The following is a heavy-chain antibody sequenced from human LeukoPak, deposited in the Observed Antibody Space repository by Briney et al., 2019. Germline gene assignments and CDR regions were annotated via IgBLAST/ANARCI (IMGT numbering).Heavy chain of an antibody. CDR1: GYSISNDYY. CDR2: ICHSGST. D-gene: IGHD6-19*01. J-gene: IGHJ6*03. Sequence: PSETLSLTCTVSGYSISNDYYWGWIRQPPGKGLEWIGNICHSGSTYYNPSLKSRVSMSVDTSKNQFSLKLSSVTAADTAVYYCAREAVANYYYYMDVWGKGTTVTISS. V-gene: IGHV4-38-2*02. CDR3: AREAVANYYYYMDV.